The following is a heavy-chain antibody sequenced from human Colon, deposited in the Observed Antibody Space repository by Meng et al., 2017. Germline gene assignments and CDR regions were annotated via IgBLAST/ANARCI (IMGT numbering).Heavy chain of an antibody. CDR1: GFTFSDYY. D-gene: IGHD6-19*01. Sequence: GESLKISCAASGFTFSDYYMSWIRPAPGKGLEWVSYMSSSGSTVSYADSVKGRFTISRENANNSRYLQMNSLRAEDTAVYYCARDLSGIAVGGADYWGQGDMVT. CDR3: ARDLSGIAVGGADY. CDR2: MSSSGSTV. J-gene: IGHJ4*02. V-gene: IGHV3-11*01.